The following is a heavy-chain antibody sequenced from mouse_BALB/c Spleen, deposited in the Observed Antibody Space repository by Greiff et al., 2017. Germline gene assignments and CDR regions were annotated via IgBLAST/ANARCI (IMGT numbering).Heavy chain of an antibody. J-gene: IGHJ4*01. CDR2: IDPANGNT. Sequence: VPVKQSGAELVKPGASVKLSCTASGFNIKDTYMHWVKQRPEQGLEWIGRIDPANGNTKYDPKFQGKATITADTTSNTAYLQLSSLTSENTAVYYCARGGGRGAMDYGGQGTSVTVSS. CDR3: ARGGGRGAMDY. CDR1: GFNIKDTY. V-gene: IGHV14-3*02. D-gene: IGHD3-3*01.